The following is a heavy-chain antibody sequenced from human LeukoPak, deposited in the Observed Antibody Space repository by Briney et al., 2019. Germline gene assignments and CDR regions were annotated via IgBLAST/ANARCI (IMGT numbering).Heavy chain of an antibody. CDR3: AAGTAADF. CDR1: GIPFSDYY. J-gene: IGHJ4*02. D-gene: IGHD6-13*01. CDR2: ISTSGSYT. Sequence: GGSLRLSCVVSGIPFSDYYMNWIRQAAGKGLEWISYISTSGSYTDYAHSVKGRFTISRDDAKSALYLQMDSLRLEDTAVYYCAAGTAADFWGQGTLVTVSS. V-gene: IGHV3-11*03.